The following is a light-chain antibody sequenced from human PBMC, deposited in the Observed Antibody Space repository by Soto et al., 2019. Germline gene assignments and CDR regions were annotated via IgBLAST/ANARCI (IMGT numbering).Light chain of an antibody. CDR1: STDVGGYNY. CDR2: DVS. Sequence: QSALTQPRSVSGSPGQSVTISCTGTSTDVGGYNYVSWYQQHPGKVPKLMLYDVSKRPSGVPDRFSGSKSGNTASLTISGLQAEDEADYYCSSYAGRDTLYVFGRGTKLTVL. J-gene: IGLJ1*01. CDR3: SSYAGRDTLYV. V-gene: IGLV2-11*01.